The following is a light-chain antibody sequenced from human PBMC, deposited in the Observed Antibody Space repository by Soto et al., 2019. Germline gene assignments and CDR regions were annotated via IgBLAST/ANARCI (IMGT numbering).Light chain of an antibody. J-gene: IGKJ1*01. V-gene: IGKV1-5*03. CDR3: QHYNSYSEA. CDR2: KAS. CDR1: QTISSW. Sequence: DIQMPQSPSTLSGSVGDRVTITCRASQTISSWLAWYQQKPGKAPNLLIYKASSLKSGVPSRFSGSVSGTEFTLTISSLQPDDFATYYCQHYNSYSEAFGQGTKVDI.